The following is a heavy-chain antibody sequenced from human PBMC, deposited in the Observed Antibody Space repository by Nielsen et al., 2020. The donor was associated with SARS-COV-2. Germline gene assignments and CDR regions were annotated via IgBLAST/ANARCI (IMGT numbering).Heavy chain of an antibody. CDR1: GFTFSSYS. CDR3: AKLGDSYGPDY. V-gene: IGHV3-21*04. J-gene: IGHJ4*02. CDR2: ISSSSSYI. Sequence: GESLKISCAASGFTFSSYSMNWVRQAPGKGLEWVSSISSSSSYIYYADSVKGRFTISRDNAKNSLYLQMNSLRAEDTALYYCAKLGDSYGPDYWGQGTLVTVSS. D-gene: IGHD5-18*01.